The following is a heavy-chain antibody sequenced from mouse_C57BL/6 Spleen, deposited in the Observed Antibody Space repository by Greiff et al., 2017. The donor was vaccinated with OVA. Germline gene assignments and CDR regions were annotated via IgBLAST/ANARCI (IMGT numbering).Heavy chain of an antibody. CDR1: GFTFSDYG. J-gene: IGHJ4*01. D-gene: IGHD1-1*01. Sequence: EVMLVESGGGLVKPGGSLKLSCAASGFTFSDYGMHWVRQAPEQGLEWVAYISSGSSTIYYADTVKGRFTISRDNAKNTLFLQMTSLRSEDTAMYYCARTLYYGAMDYWGQGTSVTVSS. CDR3: ARTLYYGAMDY. V-gene: IGHV5-17*01. CDR2: ISSGSSTI.